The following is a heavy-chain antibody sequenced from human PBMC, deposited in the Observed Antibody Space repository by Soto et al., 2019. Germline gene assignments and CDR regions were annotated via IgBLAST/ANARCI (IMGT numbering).Heavy chain of an antibody. CDR2: ISYSGST. D-gene: IGHD3-10*01. Sequence: NPSETLSLTCTVSGGSISSYYWSWIRQPPGRGLEWIGYISYSGSTNYNPSLKSRVTISADTSKNQFSLKLSSLTAADTAVYCCAPRRKWGSEPSVW. J-gene: IGHJ6*01. CDR3: APRRKWGSEPSV. CDR1: GGSISSYY. V-gene: IGHV4-59*13.